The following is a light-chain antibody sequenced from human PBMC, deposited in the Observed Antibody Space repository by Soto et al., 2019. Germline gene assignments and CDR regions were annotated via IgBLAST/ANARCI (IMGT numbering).Light chain of an antibody. V-gene: IGKV1-5*03. CDR2: SAS. Sequence: DIQMTQSPSTLSASVGDRVTITCRASESVSSWLAWYQQKPGKAPKLLIYSASSLETGVPSRFSGSGSGTQFTLTISSLQPDDFAVYYCQQYNSPWTFGQGTKVEIK. CDR1: ESVSSW. CDR3: QQYNSPWT. J-gene: IGKJ1*01.